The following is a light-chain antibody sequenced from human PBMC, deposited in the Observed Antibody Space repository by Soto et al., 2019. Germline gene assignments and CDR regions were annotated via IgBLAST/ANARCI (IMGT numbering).Light chain of an antibody. CDR3: QNYKSLSRRFGRA. CDR2: AAS. J-gene: IGKJ1*01. CDR1: QGINSY. V-gene: IGKV1-27*01. Sequence: DIQLTQSPSFLSAAVGDRVTIICRASQGINSYVAWYQQKPGRSPTILIYAASTLESGVPSRFSGSGSDTDFTLTISGLQPEDAGIYYCQNYKSLSRRFGRAFGQGTK.